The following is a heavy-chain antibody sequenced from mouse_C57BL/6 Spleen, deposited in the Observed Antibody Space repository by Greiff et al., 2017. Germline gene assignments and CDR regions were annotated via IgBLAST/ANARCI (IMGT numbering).Heavy chain of an antibody. CDR1: GYTFTDYE. J-gene: IGHJ4*01. CDR2: IDPETGGT. D-gene: IGHD1-1*01. CDR3: TRDYGSSPGYYAMAY. Sequence: QVQLQQSGAELVRPGASVTLSCKASGYTFTDYEMHWVKQTPVHGLEWIGAIDPETGGTAYNQKFKGKAILTADKSSSPAYMELRSLTSEDSAVYYCTRDYGSSPGYYAMAYWGQGTSVTVSS. V-gene: IGHV1-15*01.